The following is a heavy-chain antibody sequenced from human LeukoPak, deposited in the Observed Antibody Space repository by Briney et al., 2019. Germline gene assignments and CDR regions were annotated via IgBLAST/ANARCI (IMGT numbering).Heavy chain of an antibody. D-gene: IGHD6-19*01. J-gene: IGHJ4*02. CDR1: GFTFRCYW. V-gene: IGHV3-7*01. CDR3: ARDLGQWLVSHYLDY. CDR2: IKQDGGEK. Sequence: GGSLRLSCAASGFTFRCYWMRWVRQAPGKGLEGVANIKQDGGEKYCVDFVKGRFTISRDNAKNSLYLQMNSLRAEDTAVYYCARDLGQWLVSHYLDYWGQGTLVTVSS.